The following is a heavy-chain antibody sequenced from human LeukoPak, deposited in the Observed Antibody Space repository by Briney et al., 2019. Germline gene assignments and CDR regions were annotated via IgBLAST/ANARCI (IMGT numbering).Heavy chain of an antibody. V-gene: IGHV4-34*01. CDR1: GGSLSGYF. CDR2: INVDGSI. CDR3: ARARSTVTTYFDS. Sequence: SETLSLTCAVDGGSLSGYFWSWIRQPPGKGLEWIGEINVDGSINHNPSLKSRVTISADTSKSQFSLELTSVIAADTAVFYCARARSTVTTYFDSWGQGTLVIVSS. D-gene: IGHD4-17*01. J-gene: IGHJ4*02.